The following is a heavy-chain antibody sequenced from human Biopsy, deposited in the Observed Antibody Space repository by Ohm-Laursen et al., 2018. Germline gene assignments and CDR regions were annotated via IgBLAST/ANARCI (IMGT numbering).Heavy chain of an antibody. J-gene: IGHJ4*02. CDR3: ASGQGDPLGVRIITWSFNF. V-gene: IGHV1-69*06. CDR1: GGSFSTYT. CDR2: IVPIFATA. Sequence: SVKVSCKASGGSFSTYTISWVRQAPGQGLEWMGGIVPIFATANYAQRFQGRVTITADKSTNTGYMQLTSLRSDDTAVYYCASGQGDPLGVRIITWSFNFWGQGTLVTVSS. D-gene: IGHD2-21*01.